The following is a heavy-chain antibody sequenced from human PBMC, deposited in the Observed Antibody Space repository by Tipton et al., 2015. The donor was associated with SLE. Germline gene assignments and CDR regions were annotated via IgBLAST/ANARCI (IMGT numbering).Heavy chain of an antibody. CDR1: GGSITSGSYY. CDR3: ARVGATNVFES. CDR2: IYNTGAT. D-gene: IGHD1-26*01. V-gene: IGHV4-61*02. Sequence: TLSRTCTVSGGSITSGSYYWSWIRQPAGQGLEWIGRIYNTGATYYNPSLKSRVTISVDMSKNELSLRLSSVTAADTAVYYCARVGATNVFESWGQGTLVTVSS. J-gene: IGHJ4*02.